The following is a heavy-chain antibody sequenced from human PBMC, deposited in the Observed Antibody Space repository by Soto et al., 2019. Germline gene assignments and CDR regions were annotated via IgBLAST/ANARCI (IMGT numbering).Heavy chain of an antibody. CDR1: GFTFRSYW. D-gene: IGHD5-12*01. CDR3: ARLRGGYDFDY. CDR2: IKEDGGEE. Sequence: EVQLVESGGGLVQPGGSLRRSCAASGFTFRSYWMSWVRQAPGKGLEWVANIKEDGGEEDYVDSVKGRFTISRDNSKNSLYLQMNSLRGEDTAVYYCARLRGGYDFDYWGQGIQVTVSS. J-gene: IGHJ4*02. V-gene: IGHV3-7*01.